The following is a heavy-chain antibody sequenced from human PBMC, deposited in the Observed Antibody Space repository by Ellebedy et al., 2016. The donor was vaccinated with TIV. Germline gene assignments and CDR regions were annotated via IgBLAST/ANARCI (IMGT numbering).Heavy chain of an antibody. CDR3: ARDGRAGYSGYDWKYYYYGMDV. V-gene: IGHV1-46*01. Sequence: ASVKVSCXASGYTFTSYYMHWVRQAPGQGLEWMGIINPSGGSTSYAQKFQGRVTMTRDTSTSTVYMELSSLRSEDTAVYYCARDGRAGYSGYDWKYYYYGMDVWGQGTTVTVSS. CDR2: INPSGGST. D-gene: IGHD5-12*01. J-gene: IGHJ6*02. CDR1: GYTFTSYY.